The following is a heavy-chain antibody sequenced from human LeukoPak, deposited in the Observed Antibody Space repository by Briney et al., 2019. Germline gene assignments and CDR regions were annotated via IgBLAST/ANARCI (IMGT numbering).Heavy chain of an antibody. CDR3: ARHPAGSSSWYYYYMDV. J-gene: IGHJ6*03. Sequence: GESLKISCKGSGYSLTSYWIGWVRQMPGKGLEWMGIIYPGDSDTRYSPSFQGQVTISADKSISTAYLQWSSLKASDTAMYYCARHPAGSSSWYYYYMDVWGKGTTVTVSS. D-gene: IGHD6-13*01. CDR2: IYPGDSDT. CDR1: GYSLTSYW. V-gene: IGHV5-51*01.